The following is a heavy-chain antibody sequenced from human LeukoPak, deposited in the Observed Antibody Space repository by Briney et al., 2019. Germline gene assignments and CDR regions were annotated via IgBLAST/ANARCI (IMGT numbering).Heavy chain of an antibody. J-gene: IGHJ3*01. CDR2: ISSSSRYI. V-gene: IGHV3-21*06. D-gene: IGHD2-21*02. CDR1: GFVFSDYN. CDR3: TRVDNCGGDCGAFDL. Sequence: GGSPRLSCAASGFVFSDYNINWVRQAPGKGLEWVAFISSSSRYIYYADSLQGRVAISRDNAKNSLDLQLNSLRAEDTAMYYCTRVDNCGGDCGAFDLWGHGTMVIVSS.